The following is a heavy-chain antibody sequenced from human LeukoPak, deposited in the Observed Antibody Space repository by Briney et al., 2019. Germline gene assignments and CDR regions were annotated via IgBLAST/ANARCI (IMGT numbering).Heavy chain of an antibody. CDR3: VKGLEDRHDSSGYYSNWFDP. J-gene: IGHJ5*02. Sequence: GGSLRLSCAASGFTFRSYAMSWVRQAPGKGLEWVSTINGNGARTYYADSVKGRFTISRDNSKNTLSVQINSLRAEDTAIYYCVKGLEDRHDSSGYYSNWFDPCGQGTLVTVSS. V-gene: IGHV3-23*01. CDR2: INGNGART. D-gene: IGHD3-22*01. CDR1: GFTFRSYA.